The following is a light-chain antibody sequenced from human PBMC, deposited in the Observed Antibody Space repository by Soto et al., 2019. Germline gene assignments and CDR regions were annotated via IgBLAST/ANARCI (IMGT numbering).Light chain of an antibody. Sequence: QSALTQPASVSGSPGQSITISCTGTSSDVGDYNLVSWYQQHPGKAPKLMIYEVNKRPSGVSNRFSGSKSGNTASLTISGLQAEDEADYYCCSYAGSSPVYVFGSGTKLTVL. CDR3: CSYAGSSPVYV. V-gene: IGLV2-23*02. CDR1: SSDVGDYNL. CDR2: EVN. J-gene: IGLJ1*01.